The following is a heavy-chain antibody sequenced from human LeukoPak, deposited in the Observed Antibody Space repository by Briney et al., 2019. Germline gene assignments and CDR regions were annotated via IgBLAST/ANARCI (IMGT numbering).Heavy chain of an antibody. CDR1: GYTLTNYY. V-gene: IGHV1-46*01. CDR3: ARDPGSRGYSFDY. Sequence: ASVKVSCKASGYTLTNYYIHWVRQAPGQGLEWMGIINPSGGSTSYAQKFQGRVTMTRDTSTSTVYMELSSLRSEDTAVYYCARDPGSRGYSFDYWGQGTLVTVSS. CDR2: INPSGGST. J-gene: IGHJ4*02. D-gene: IGHD3-22*01.